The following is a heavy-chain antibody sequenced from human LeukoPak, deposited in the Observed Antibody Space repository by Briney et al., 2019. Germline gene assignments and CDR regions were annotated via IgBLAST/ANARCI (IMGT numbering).Heavy chain of an antibody. J-gene: IGHJ6*02. CDR3: TRASNHYYLRDGMDV. Sequence: SRPTPGKPTQTLTLTCIFSGFSLSTSAVGVGWIPQPPGKALVSLALLYWDGDKRYSPSLKSRLTITEDTSKNQVVLTMTNMDPVDTSTYYCTRASNHYYLRDGMDVWGQGTTVTVSS. CDR1: GFSLSTSAVG. CDR2: LYWDGDK. V-gene: IGHV2-5*02. D-gene: IGHD2-21*02.